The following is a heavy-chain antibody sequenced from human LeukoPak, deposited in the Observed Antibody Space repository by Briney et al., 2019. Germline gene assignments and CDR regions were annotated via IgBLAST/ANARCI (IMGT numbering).Heavy chain of an antibody. CDR1: GFPFSNYA. CDR2: LTASSGST. D-gene: IGHD5-18*01. CDR3: TSPGLVDTTILPFDY. V-gene: IGHV3-23*01. J-gene: IGHJ4*02. Sequence: PGGSLRLSCAASGFPFSNYAMSWVRQAPGKGLEWVSALTASSGSTYSADSVKGRFTISRDNSKNTLYLQMNSLKTEDTAVYYCTSPGLVDTTILPFDYWGRGSLVTVSS.